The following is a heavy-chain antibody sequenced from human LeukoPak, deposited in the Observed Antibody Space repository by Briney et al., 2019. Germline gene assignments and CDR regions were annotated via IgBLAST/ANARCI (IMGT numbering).Heavy chain of an antibody. CDR2: IDWNGGST. CDR3: ARDFGRRAYYYYYYMDV. J-gene: IGHJ6*03. V-gene: IGHV3-20*04. CDR1: GFTFDDYG. D-gene: IGHD2-15*01. Sequence: GGSLRLSCAASGFTFDDYGMSWVRQPPGKGLEWVSGIDWNGGSTGYADSVKGRFTISRGNAKNSLYLQMNSLRAEPTALYYCARDFGRRAYYYYYYMDVWGKGTTVTVSS.